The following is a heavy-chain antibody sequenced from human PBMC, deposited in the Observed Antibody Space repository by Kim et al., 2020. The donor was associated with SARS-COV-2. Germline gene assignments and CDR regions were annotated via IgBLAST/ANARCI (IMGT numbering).Heavy chain of an antibody. J-gene: IGHJ4*02. CDR2: IDHGGIT. V-gene: IGHV4-34*01. Sequence: SETLSLTCGVSGGSFSGYFWSWVRQPPGKGLEWIGQIDHGGITKYNPSLKSRVTISVDTSMNQFSLKLTSVTATDTAVYYCARGRSSAFSLEREDTTRQHYFDYWGQGTLVTVSS. D-gene: IGHD1-1*01. CDR1: GGSFSGYF. CDR3: ARGRSSAFSLEREDTTRQHYFDY.